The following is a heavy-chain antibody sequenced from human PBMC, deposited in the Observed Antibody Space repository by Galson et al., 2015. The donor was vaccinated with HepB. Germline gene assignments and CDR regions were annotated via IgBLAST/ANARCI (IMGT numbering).Heavy chain of an antibody. Sequence: SLRLSCAASGFTFSSYSMNWVRQAPGKGLEWVSSISSSSSYIYYADSVKGRFTISRDNAKNSLYLQMNSLRAEDTAVYYCARDKGVHYDSSGLFDYWGQGTLVTVSS. CDR2: ISSSSSYI. CDR1: GFTFSSYS. D-gene: IGHD3-22*01. J-gene: IGHJ4*02. V-gene: IGHV3-21*01. CDR3: ARDKGVHYDSSGLFDY.